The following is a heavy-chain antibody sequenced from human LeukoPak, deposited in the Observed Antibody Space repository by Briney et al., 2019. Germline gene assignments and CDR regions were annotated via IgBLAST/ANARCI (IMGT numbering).Heavy chain of an antibody. J-gene: IGHJ5*02. CDR1: GYTFTKFD. D-gene: IGHD3-9*01. CDR3: VRGGYFDVRVLFDP. Sequence: ASVKVSCKAFGYTFTKFDINSVRQATGQGPEWMGWMNPNSGHTGYAQKFQGRVTMTRNTSISTAYMELNSLRSEDTAVYYCVRGGYFDVRVLFDPWGQGTLVTVSS. V-gene: IGHV1-8*01. CDR2: MNPNSGHT.